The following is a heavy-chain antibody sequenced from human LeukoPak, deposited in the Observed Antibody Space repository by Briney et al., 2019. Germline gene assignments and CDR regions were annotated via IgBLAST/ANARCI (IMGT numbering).Heavy chain of an antibody. J-gene: IGHJ3*02. V-gene: IGHV3-7*01. Sequence: GGSLRLSCAASGFTFSSYWMSWVRQAPGKGLEWVANIKQDGSEKYYVDSVKGRFTISRDNAKNSLYLQMNSLRDEDTAVYYCARDLYGWSSWFPDGAFDIWGQGTMVTVSS. D-gene: IGHD6-13*01. CDR1: GFTFSSYW. CDR3: ARDLYGWSSWFPDGAFDI. CDR2: IKQDGSEK.